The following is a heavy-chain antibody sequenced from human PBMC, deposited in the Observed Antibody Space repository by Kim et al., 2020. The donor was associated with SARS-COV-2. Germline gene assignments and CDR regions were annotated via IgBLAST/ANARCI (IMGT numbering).Heavy chain of an antibody. CDR2: IKSKTDGGTT. CDR3: TTRYYDFWSGYYHYYGMDV. J-gene: IGHJ6*02. D-gene: IGHD3-3*01. CDR1: GFTFSNAW. Sequence: GGSLRLSCAASGFTFSNAWMSWVRQAPGKGLEWVGRIKSKTDGGTTDYAAPVKGRFTISRDDSKNTLYLQMNSLKTEDTAVYYCTTRYYDFWSGYYHYYGMDVWGQGTTVTVSS. V-gene: IGHV3-15*01.